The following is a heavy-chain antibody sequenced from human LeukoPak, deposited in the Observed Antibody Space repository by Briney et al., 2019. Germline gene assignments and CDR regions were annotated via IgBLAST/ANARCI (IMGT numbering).Heavy chain of an antibody. D-gene: IGHD3-16*01. CDR2: TKKDGGEK. J-gene: IGHJ6*02. CDR3: ARGGGVGFYDMDV. Sequence: GGSLRLSCAASGFSFSDYAMDWVRQAPGKGLEWVANTKKDGGEKYYVDSVKGRFTIFRDNAKNSLHLQMNTLRVEDTAVYYCARGGGVGFYDMDVWGQGTTVTVSS. V-gene: IGHV3-7*04. CDR1: GFSFSDYA.